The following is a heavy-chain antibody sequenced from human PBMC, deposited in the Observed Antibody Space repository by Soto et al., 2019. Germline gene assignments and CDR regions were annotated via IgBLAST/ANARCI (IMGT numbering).Heavy chain of an antibody. V-gene: IGHV3-23*01. CDR3: AKDKTRGWELPIDFDY. D-gene: IGHD1-26*01. CDR2: ISGSGGST. J-gene: IGHJ4*02. CDR1: GFTFSSYA. Sequence: PGGSLRLSCAASGFTFSSYAMSWVRQAPGKGLEWVSAISGSGGSTYYADSVKGRFTISRDNSKNTLYLQMNSLRAEDTAVYYCAKDKTRGWELPIDFDYWGQGTLVTVSS.